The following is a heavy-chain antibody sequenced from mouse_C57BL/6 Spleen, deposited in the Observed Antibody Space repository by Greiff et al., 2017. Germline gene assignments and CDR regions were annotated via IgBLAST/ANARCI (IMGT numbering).Heavy chain of an antibody. V-gene: IGHV5-4*01. CDR3: ARDHSSGPFDY. CDR2: ISDGGSYT. J-gene: IGHJ2*01. Sequence: EVQVVESGGGLVKPGGSLKLSCAASGFTFSSYAMSWVRQTPEKRLEWVATISDGGSYTYYPDNVKGRFTISRDNAKNNLYLQMSHLKSEDTAMYYCARDHSSGPFDYWGQGTTLTVSS. D-gene: IGHD3-2*02. CDR1: GFTFSSYA.